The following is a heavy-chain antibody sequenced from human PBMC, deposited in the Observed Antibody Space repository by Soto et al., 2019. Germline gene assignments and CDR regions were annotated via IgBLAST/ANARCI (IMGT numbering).Heavy chain of an antibody. CDR3: ARDTKLGSFDAFDI. Sequence: GGSLRLSCAASGFTFSSYAMHWVCQAPGKGLEWVAVISYDGSNKYYADSVKGRFTISRDNSKNTLYLQMNSLRAEDTSVYYCARDTKLGSFDAFDIWGQGTMVTVSS. J-gene: IGHJ3*02. CDR2: ISYDGSNK. D-gene: IGHD7-27*01. CDR1: GFTFSSYA. V-gene: IGHV3-30*04.